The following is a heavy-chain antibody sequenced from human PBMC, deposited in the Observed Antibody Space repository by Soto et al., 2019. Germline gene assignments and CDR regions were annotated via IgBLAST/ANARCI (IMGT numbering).Heavy chain of an antibody. CDR1: GYTFTSYG. D-gene: IGHD7-27*01. Sequence: QVQLVQSGAEVKKPGASVKVSCKASGYTFTSYGISWVRQAPGQGPEWMGWINIYNGNTNCAQKIQGRVPMTTDTATSTAYMELRSLRSDDTAVYYCARDLTYVGRFDIWGQGTMVTVSS. CDR3: ARDLTYVGRFDI. V-gene: IGHV1-18*01. CDR2: INIYNGNT. J-gene: IGHJ3*02.